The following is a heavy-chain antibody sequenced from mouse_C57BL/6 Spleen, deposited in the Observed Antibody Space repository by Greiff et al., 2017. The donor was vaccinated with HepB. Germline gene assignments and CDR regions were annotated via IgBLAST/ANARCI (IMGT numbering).Heavy chain of an antibody. CDR2: ISSGGSYT. J-gene: IGHJ2*01. CDR1: GFTFSSYG. V-gene: IGHV5-6*02. Sequence: DVKLQESGGDLVKPGGSLKLSCAASGFTFSSYGMSWVRQTPDKRLEWVATISSGGSYTYYPDSVKGRFTISRDNAKNTLYLQMSSLKSEDTAMYYCARQGGSSPFDYWGQGTTLTVSS. D-gene: IGHD1-1*01. CDR3: ARQGGSSPFDY.